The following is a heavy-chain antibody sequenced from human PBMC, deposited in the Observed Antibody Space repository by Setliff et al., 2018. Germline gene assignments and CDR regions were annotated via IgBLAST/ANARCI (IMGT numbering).Heavy chain of an antibody. D-gene: IGHD2-15*01. Sequence: GGSLRLSCAASGFTFSSYSLNWVRQAPGKGLEWVSSISSSSSYIYYADSVQGRFTISRDNAKNSLYLQMNSPRAEDTAVYYCARDEVNCSGTKCYSGFDSWGQGTLVTVSS. CDR1: GFTFSSYS. V-gene: IGHV3-21*01. J-gene: IGHJ4*02. CDR3: ARDEVNCSGTKCYSGFDS. CDR2: ISSSSSYI.